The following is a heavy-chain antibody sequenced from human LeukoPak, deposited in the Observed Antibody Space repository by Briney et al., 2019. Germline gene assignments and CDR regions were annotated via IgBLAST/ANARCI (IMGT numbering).Heavy chain of an antibody. CDR2: INHSGST. CDR3: VRGLRRITIFGVVISPGPTGFAP. V-gene: IGHV4-34*01. J-gene: IGHJ5*02. Sequence: PSETLSLTCAVYGGSFSGYYWSWIRQPPGKGLEWIGEINHSGSTNYSPSLKSRVTISVDTSKNQFSLKLSSVTAADTAVYYCVRGLRRITIFGVVISPGPTGFAPWGQGTLVTASS. D-gene: IGHD3-3*01. CDR1: GGSFSGYY.